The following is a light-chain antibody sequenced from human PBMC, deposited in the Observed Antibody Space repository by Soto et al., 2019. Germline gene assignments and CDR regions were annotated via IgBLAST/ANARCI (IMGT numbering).Light chain of an antibody. Sequence: QAVVTQPPSVSEAPGQRVTISCTGSSSNIGAGYEAHWYQQVPGTAPKLLIYENNNRPSGVPDRFSGSKSGTSASLAITGLQADDEAEYYCQSSDSSLSGYVFGTGTKLTVL. CDR1: SSNIGAGYE. J-gene: IGLJ1*01. V-gene: IGLV1-40*01. CDR2: ENN. CDR3: QSSDSSLSGYV.